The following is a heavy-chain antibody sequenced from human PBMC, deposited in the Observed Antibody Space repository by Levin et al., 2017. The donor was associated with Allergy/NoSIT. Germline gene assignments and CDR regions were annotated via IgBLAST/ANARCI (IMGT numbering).Heavy chain of an antibody. Sequence: SETLSLTCDVSGYSISRRYYWGWIRQPPGKGLEWLASMYHSGSTYYNPSLRSRVTISIDTSKNQYSLRLSSVTAADTAIYFCARVDGEYPGNYFYSMDVWGQGITVTVSS. D-gene: IGHD4-17*01. CDR1: GYSISRRYY. CDR2: MYHSGST. CDR3: ARVDGEYPGNYFYSMDV. J-gene: IGHJ6*02. V-gene: IGHV4-38-2*01.